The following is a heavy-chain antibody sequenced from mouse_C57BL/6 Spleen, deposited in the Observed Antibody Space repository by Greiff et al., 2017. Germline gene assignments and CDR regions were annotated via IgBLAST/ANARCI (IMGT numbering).Heavy chain of an antibody. CDR3: ARSALDSPGYVTY. J-gene: IGHJ2*01. D-gene: IGHD3-2*02. Sequence: QVQLKESGPELVKPGASVKISCKASGYAFSSSWMNWVKQRPGKGLEWIGRIYPGDGDTNYNGKFKGKATLTADKSSSTAYMQLSSLTSEDSAVYFCARSALDSPGYVTYWGQGTTLTVSS. CDR2: IYPGDGDT. V-gene: IGHV1-82*01. CDR1: GYAFSSSW.